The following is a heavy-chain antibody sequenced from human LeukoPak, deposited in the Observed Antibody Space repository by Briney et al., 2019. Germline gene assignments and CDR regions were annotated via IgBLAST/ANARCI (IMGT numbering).Heavy chain of an antibody. CDR1: GGSISSYY. J-gene: IGHJ5*02. CDR2: IYTSGST. D-gene: IGHD3-3*01. Sequence: PSETLSLTCTVSGGSISSYYWSWIRQPAGKGLEWIGRIYTSGSTNYNPSLKSRVTISVDTFKNQFSLKLSSVTAADTAVYYCARESRRRFLEWLHWFDPWGQGTLVTVSS. V-gene: IGHV4-4*07. CDR3: ARESRRRFLEWLHWFDP.